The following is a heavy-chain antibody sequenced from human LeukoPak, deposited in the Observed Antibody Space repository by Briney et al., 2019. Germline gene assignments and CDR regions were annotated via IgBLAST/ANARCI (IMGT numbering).Heavy chain of an antibody. J-gene: IGHJ4*02. CDR1: GGTFSSYG. CDR3: ARETSNYYYFGS. CDR2: IVPMYGTR. Sequence: SVKLSCKASGGTFSSYGINWVRQAPGQGLEWMGGIVPMYGTRNYAQKFQGRVIITADESTTTAYMELRSLRSEDTAVYYCARETSNYYYFGSWGQGTLVTVSS. V-gene: IGHV1-69*01. D-gene: IGHD4-11*01.